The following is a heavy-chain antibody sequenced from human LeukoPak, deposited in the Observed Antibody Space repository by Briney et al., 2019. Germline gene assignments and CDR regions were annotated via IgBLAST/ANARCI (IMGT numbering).Heavy chain of an antibody. CDR3: AKDLGPVALNGGDY. V-gene: IGHV3-30*02. J-gene: IGHJ4*02. D-gene: IGHD6-19*01. CDR1: GFTFSSYG. Sequence: GGSLRLSCAASGFTFSSYGMHWVRQAPGRGLEWVAFIRYDGSNKYYADSVKGRFAISRDNSKNTLYLQMNSLRPDDTAVYYCAKDLGPVALNGGDYWGQGTLVTVSS. CDR2: IRYDGSNK.